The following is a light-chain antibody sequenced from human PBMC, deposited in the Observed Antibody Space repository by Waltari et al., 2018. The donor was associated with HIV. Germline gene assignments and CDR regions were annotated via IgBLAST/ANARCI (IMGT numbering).Light chain of an antibody. CDR2: DVN. Sequence: QSALTQPASVSGSPRQSITISCTGSSSDVGGYHSVSWYPQHPGKAPKPIIYDVNKPPSGVSDRFSGSKSGNTASLTISGLQAEDEAHYYCCSYAGGTTLVFGGGTKLTVL. CDR3: CSYAGGTTLV. CDR1: SSDVGGYHS. J-gene: IGLJ2*01. V-gene: IGLV2-23*02.